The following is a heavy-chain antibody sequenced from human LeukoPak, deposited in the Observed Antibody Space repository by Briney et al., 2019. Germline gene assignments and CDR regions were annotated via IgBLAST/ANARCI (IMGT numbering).Heavy chain of an antibody. J-gene: IGHJ4*02. Sequence: GGSLRLSCAASGFTFSDYYMSWIRQAPGKGLEWAGRIKSKTDGGTTDYAAPVKGRFTISRDDSKNTLYLQMNSLKTEDTAVYYCTTDPSVVSHSGWKMGDFDYWGQGTLVTVSS. CDR2: IKSKTDGGTT. CDR3: TTDPSVVSHSGWKMGDFDY. D-gene: IGHD6-19*01. CDR1: GFTFSDYY. V-gene: IGHV3-15*01.